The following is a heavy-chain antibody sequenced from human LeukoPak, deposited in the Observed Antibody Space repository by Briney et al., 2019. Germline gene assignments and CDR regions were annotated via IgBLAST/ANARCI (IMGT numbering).Heavy chain of an antibody. D-gene: IGHD3-10*01. J-gene: IGHJ4*02. V-gene: IGHV4-39*01. CDR2: FYYSGST. Sequence: PSETLSLTCTVSGGSITSSNYYWGWIRQPPGKGLEWIGSFYYSGSTNYNPSLKSRVTVSVDTSKNQFSLKLSSVTAADTAVYYCVYYYGSGSVEYWGQGTLVTVSS. CDR3: VYYYGSGSVEY. CDR1: GGSITSSNYY.